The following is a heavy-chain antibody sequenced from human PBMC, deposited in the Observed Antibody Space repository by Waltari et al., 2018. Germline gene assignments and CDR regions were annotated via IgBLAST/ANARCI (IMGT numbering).Heavy chain of an antibody. D-gene: IGHD4-4*01. CDR3: ARGKPPPPQYYFDY. Sequence: QLQLQESGPGLVKPSETLSLTCTVSGGSISSSSYYWGWIRQPPGKGLEWIGSIYYSGSTYYNPSLKSRVTISVDTSKNQFSLKLSSVTAADTAVYYCARGKPPPPQYYFDYWGQGTLVTVSS. CDR1: GGSISSSSYY. CDR2: IYYSGST. J-gene: IGHJ4*02. V-gene: IGHV4-39*07.